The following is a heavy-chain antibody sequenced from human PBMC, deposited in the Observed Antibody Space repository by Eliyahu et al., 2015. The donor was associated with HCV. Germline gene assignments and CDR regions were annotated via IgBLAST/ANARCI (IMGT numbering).Heavy chain of an antibody. CDR2: ISWNSGSI. CDR3: AKDLEMATTTFFDY. CDR1: XFXFDDYA. V-gene: IGHV3-9*01. J-gene: IGHJ4*02. D-gene: IGHD5-24*01. Sequence: EVQLVESGGGLVQPGRSXRLXCXASXFXFDDYAMHWVRQAPGKGLEWVSGISWNSGSIGYADXVKGRFTISRDNAKNSLYLQMNSLRAEDTALYYCAKDLEMATTTFFDYWGQGTLVTVSS.